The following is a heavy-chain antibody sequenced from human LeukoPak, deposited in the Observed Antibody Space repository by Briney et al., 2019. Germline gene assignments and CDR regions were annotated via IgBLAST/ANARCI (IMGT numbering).Heavy chain of an antibody. V-gene: IGHV4-59*12. CDR3: ARASMVRGISGMDV. J-gene: IGHJ6*02. D-gene: IGHD3-10*01. Sequence: SETLSLTCTVSGGSISSYYWSWIRQPPGKGLEWIGYIYYSGSTNYNPSHKSRVTISVDTSKNRFSLKLSSVTAADTAVYYCARASMVRGISGMDVWGQGTTVTVSS. CDR2: IYYSGST. CDR1: GGSISSYY.